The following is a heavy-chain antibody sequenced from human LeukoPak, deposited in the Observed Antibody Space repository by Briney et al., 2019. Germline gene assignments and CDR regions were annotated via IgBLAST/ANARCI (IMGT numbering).Heavy chain of an antibody. D-gene: IGHD3-22*01. V-gene: IGHV4-31*03. CDR2: IYYSGST. J-gene: IGHJ4*02. Sequence: SETLSLTCTVSGGSISSGGYYWSWIRQHPGKGLEWIGYIYYSGSTYYNPSLKSRVTISVDTSKNQFSLKLSSVTAADTAVYYCAGDDDSSGYYIDWGQGTLVTVSP. CDR1: GGSISSGGYY. CDR3: AGDDDSSGYYID.